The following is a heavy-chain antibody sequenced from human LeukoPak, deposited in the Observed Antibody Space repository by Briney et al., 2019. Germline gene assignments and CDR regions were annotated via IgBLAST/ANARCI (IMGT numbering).Heavy chain of an antibody. CDR2: ISSSSITI. Sequence: PGGSLRLSCEVSGFSLNGFRLNWVRQAPGKGPEWFSYISSSSITIYYADSVKGRFTISRDNAKNSLYLQMNSLRDEDTAVYYCARNLAGYTYGYSQDLHYLDYWGQGTVVTVSS. CDR3: ARNLAGYTYGYSQDLHYLDY. J-gene: IGHJ4*02. D-gene: IGHD5-18*01. V-gene: IGHV3-48*02. CDR1: GFSLNGFR.